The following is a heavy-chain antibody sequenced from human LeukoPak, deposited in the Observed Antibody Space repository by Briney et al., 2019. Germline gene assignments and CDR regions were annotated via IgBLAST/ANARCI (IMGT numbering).Heavy chain of an antibody. J-gene: IGHJ5*02. CDR1: GFTFSDFW. CDR2: INKDGSEK. Sequence: GGSLRLSCAASGFTFSDFWMMWVRQAPGQGLQWVAQINKDGSEKYYVDSVRGRFTISRDNARNSLDLQMNTLRVEETAVYYCVRNATRGGDLDHWGQGTLVTVSS. D-gene: IGHD2-21*01. CDR3: VRNATRGGDLDH. V-gene: IGHV3-7*01.